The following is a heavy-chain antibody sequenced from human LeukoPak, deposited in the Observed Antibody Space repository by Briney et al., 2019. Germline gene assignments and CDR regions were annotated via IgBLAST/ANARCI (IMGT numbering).Heavy chain of an antibody. V-gene: IGHV4-4*07. CDR2: IYTSGST. CDR1: GGSISNYY. CDR3: ARAGSSGWYGAFDY. Sequence: SETLSLTCTVSGGSISNYYWSWIRQPAGKGLEWIGRIYTSGSTNYNPSLKSRVTISVDTSKNQFSLKLSSVTAADTAVYYCARAGSSGWYGAFDYWGQGTLVTVSS. J-gene: IGHJ4*02. D-gene: IGHD6-19*01.